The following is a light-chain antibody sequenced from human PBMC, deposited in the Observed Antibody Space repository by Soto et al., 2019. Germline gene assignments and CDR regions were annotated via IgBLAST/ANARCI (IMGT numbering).Light chain of an antibody. V-gene: IGKV3-15*01. J-gene: IGKJ4*01. CDR3: QQSRNWPLT. CDR2: DAS. CDR1: QNVYNN. Sequence: EIVMTQSPATLSVSPGEGATLSCKASQNVYNNLAWYQQRPGQPPRLLIYDASTRATGISARFSGSGYGTEFTLTISSLQSEDFAVYFCQQSRNWPLTFGGGNKV.